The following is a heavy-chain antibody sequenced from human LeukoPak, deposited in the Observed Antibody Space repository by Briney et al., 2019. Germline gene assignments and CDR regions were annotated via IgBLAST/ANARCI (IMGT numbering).Heavy chain of an antibody. CDR1: GFIFSNYW. CDR3: ARAYCGGNCYSRAMDY. J-gene: IGHJ4*02. D-gene: IGHD2-21*02. CDR2: INDDGRST. V-gene: IGHV3-74*01. Sequence: GGSLRLSCAASGFIFSNYWMHWVRQAPGKGLVWVSRINDDGRSTSYADSVKGRFTISRDNAKNTLYLQMHSLRAEDTAVYYCARAYCGGNCYSRAMDYWGQGTAVTVSS.